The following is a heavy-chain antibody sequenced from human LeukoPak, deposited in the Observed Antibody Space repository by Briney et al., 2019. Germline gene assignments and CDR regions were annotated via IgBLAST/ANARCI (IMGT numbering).Heavy chain of an antibody. D-gene: IGHD2-2*01. CDR3: ARVDYDCSSTSCYLGDFDY. Sequence: SETLSLTCAVYGGSFSGYYWSWIRQPPGKGLEWIGEINHSGSTNYNPSLKSRVTISVDTSKNQFSLKLSSVTAADTAVHYCARVDYDCSSTSCYLGDFDYWGQGTLVTVSS. J-gene: IGHJ4*02. CDR2: INHSGST. CDR1: GGSFSGYY. V-gene: IGHV4-34*01.